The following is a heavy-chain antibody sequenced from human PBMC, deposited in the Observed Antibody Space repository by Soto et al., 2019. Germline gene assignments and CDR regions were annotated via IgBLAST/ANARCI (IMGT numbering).Heavy chain of an antibody. V-gene: IGHV1-2*02. J-gene: IGHJ4*02. CDR2: INPKSGDA. CDR3: ARKLDDDYIRWALHS. Sequence: QVQLVQSGAEVKKPGASVKVSCEASGYTFTDNHIHWVRRTPGQGREWMGWINPKSGDANYAQKFQGRVTMTWDASINLAYMAVTRLTSDDTAIYFCARKLDDDYIRWALHSWGQGTLVTVSS. CDR1: GYTFTDNH. D-gene: IGHD4-17*01.